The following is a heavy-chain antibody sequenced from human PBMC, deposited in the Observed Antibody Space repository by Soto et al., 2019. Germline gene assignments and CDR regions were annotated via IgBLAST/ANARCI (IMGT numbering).Heavy chain of an antibody. D-gene: IGHD2-15*01. V-gene: IGHV3-7*01. Sequence: EVQLVESGGGLVQPGGSLRLSCAASGFTFSSYWMSWVRQAPGKGLEWVANIKQDGSEKYYVDSVKGRFTISRDNAKNSLYLQMNSLRAEDTAVYYCARDSVVGLSLRSGGSAAYEYGMDVWGQGSTVTVSS. CDR2: IKQDGSEK. J-gene: IGHJ6*02. CDR1: GFTFSSYW. CDR3: ARDSVVGLSLRSGGSAAYEYGMDV.